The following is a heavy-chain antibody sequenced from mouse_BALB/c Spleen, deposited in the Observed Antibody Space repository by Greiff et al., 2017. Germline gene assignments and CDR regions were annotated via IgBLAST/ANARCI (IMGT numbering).Heavy chain of an antibody. V-gene: IGHV5-9-4*01. CDR3: ARDSNDAMDY. J-gene: IGHJ4*01. CDR2: ISSGGSST. CDR1: GFTFSSYA. Sequence: EVQGVESGGGLVKPGGSLKLSCAASGFTFSSYAMSWVRQSPEKRLEWVAEISSGGSSTYYPDTVTGRFTISRDNAKNTLYLEMSSLRSEATAMYYCARDSNDAMDYWGQGTSVTVSS. D-gene: IGHD2-5*01.